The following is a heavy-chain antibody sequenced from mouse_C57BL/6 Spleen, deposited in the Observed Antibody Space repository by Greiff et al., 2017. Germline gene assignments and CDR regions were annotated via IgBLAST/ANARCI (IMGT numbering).Heavy chain of an antibody. Sequence: QVHVKQSGAELAKPGASVKLSCKASGYTFTSYWMHWVKQRPGQGLEWIGYINPGSGNTKYNQKFKDKATLTADKSSSTAYMQLSSLTYEDSAVYYCARQNNCKYYFDYWGQGTTLTVSS. D-gene: IGHD1-3*01. CDR3: ARQNNCKYYFDY. J-gene: IGHJ2*01. CDR2: INPGSGNT. V-gene: IGHV1-7*01. CDR1: GYTFTSYW.